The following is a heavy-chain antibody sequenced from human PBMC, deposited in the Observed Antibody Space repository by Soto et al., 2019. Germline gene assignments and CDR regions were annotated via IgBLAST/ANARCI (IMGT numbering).Heavy chain of an antibody. J-gene: IGHJ6*02. V-gene: IGHV3-23*01. Sequence: GGSLRLSCAAAGFAFITYAMTWGRQAPGKGLEWVSVISGSGGSSYYAASVKGRFTISRDNSKNTLFLQMNGLRAEDTAVYYCAKVTKRTAAGRYEYYKYGMDVWGQGTTVTVSS. D-gene: IGHD6-13*01. CDR3: AKVTKRTAAGRYEYYKYGMDV. CDR1: GFAFITYA. CDR2: ISGSGGSS.